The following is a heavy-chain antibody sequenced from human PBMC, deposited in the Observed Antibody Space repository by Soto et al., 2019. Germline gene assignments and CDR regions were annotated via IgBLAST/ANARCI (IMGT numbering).Heavy chain of an antibody. J-gene: IGHJ4*02. V-gene: IGHV3-23*01. CDR2: ISGSGGRS. D-gene: IGHD3-16*01. Sequence: EVQLLDSGGGLVQPGGSLRLSCAASGFTFSNYAMTWVRQGPGKGLEWVSGISGSGGRSYYADSVKGRFTISRDNSKSTLYLQMNSLRDEDTAVYYCAKAYFVWSSEQPYYCDYWGQGTLVTVSS. CDR3: AKAYFVWSSEQPYYCDY. CDR1: GFTFSNYA.